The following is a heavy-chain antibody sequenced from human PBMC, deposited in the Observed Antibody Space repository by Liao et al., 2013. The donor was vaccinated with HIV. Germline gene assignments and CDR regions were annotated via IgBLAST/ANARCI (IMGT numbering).Heavy chain of an antibody. CDR1: GGSFDDYH. CDR2: VSRGGRA. CDR3: ARVSIVQYLDWSGSSFFYHMDV. J-gene: IGHJ6*03. D-gene: IGHD3-9*01. Sequence: QVQLQQRDTGLVRPSETLSLTCAIYGGSFDDYHWAWIRQPPGKGLEWIGEVSRGGRADYNPSLQSRVTISSDTPTTQFSLKVTSVTAADTGIYYCARVSIVQYLDWSGSSFFYHMDVWDKGTSVTVSS. V-gene: IGHV4-34*02.